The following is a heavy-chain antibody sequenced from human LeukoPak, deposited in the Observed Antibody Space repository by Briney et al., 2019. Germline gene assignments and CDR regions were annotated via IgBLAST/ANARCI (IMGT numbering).Heavy chain of an antibody. J-gene: IGHJ5*02. CDR1: GFTFSSYS. CDR2: IDFTSRYI. CDR3: ARARGGVTAIQDNWFDP. Sequence: GGSLRLSCAASGFTFSSYSMNWVRQAPGKGLEWVSSIDFTSRYIYNADSVKGRFTTSRDNAKNSLYLQMNSLRAEDTAVYYCARARGGVTAIQDNWFDPWGQGTLVTVSS. V-gene: IGHV3-21*01. D-gene: IGHD2-21*02.